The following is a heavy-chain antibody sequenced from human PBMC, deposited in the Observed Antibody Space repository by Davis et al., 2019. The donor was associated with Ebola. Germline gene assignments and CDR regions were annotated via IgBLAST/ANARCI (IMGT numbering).Heavy chain of an antibody. Sequence: PSETLSLTCAVSGGPISSSNWWSWVRQPPGKGLEWIGEIYHSGSTNYNPSLKSRVTISVDKSKNQFSLKLSSVTAADTAVYYCARDIAVAGTSYFDYWGQGTLVTVSS. D-gene: IGHD6-19*01. V-gene: IGHV4-4*02. CDR3: ARDIAVAGTSYFDY. J-gene: IGHJ4*02. CDR1: GGPISSSNW. CDR2: IYHSGST.